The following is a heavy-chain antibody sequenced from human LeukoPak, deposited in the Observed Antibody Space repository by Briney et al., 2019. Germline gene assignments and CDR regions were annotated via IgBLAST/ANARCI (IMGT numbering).Heavy chain of an antibody. V-gene: IGHV1-69*13. Sequence: SVKVSCKASGGTFSGYAISWVRQAPGQGLEWMGGIIPIFGTANYAQKFQGRVTITADESTSTAYMELSSLRSEDTAVYYCASRRTGKTRRYYFDYWGQGTLVTVSS. J-gene: IGHJ4*02. D-gene: IGHD1-14*01. CDR2: IIPIFGTA. CDR1: GGTFSGYA. CDR3: ASRRTGKTRRYYFDY.